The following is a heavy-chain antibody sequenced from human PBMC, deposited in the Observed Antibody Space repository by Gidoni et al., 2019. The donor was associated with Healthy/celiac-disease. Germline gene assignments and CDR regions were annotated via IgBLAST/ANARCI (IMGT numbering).Heavy chain of an antibody. CDR1: GGSISSYY. CDR2: IYYSGST. CDR3: ARDGAYGDSFDY. D-gene: IGHD4-17*01. V-gene: IGHV4-59*01. J-gene: IGHJ4*02. Sequence: QVQLQESGPGLVKPSETLSLTCPVSGGSISSYYWSWIRQPPGKGLEWIGYIYYSGSTNYNPSLKSRVTISVDTSKNQFSLKLSSVTAADTAVYYCARDGAYGDSFDYWGQGTLVTVSS.